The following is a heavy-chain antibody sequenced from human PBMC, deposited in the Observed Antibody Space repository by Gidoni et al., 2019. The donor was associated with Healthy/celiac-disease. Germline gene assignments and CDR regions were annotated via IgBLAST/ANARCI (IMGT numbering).Heavy chain of an antibody. D-gene: IGHD5-12*01. CDR3: AREGEMATNFDY. V-gene: IGHV4-39*07. CDR1: GGSLSSSSYY. Sequence: LSLTCTVSGGSLSSSSYYWDWIRQPPGKGLEWIGSIYYSGSTYYNPSLKSRVTISVDTSKNQFSLKLSSVTAADTAVYYCAREGEMATNFDYWGQGTLVTVSS. CDR2: IYYSGST. J-gene: IGHJ4*02.